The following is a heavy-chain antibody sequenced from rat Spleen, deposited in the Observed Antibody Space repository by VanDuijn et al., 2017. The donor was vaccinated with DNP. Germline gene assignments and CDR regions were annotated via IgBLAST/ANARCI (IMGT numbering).Heavy chain of an antibody. V-gene: IGHV2-6*01. CDR1: GFSLTSYT. Sequence: VQLQESGPGLVQPSQTLSLTCTVSGFSLTSYTVSWVRQPPGEGLEWIAAMSSGGNTYYNSALKSRLSVSRDTSKSQVFLKMNSLQTEDTAMYFCALAGRGTMDAWGQGVMVTVSS. CDR2: MSSGGNT. D-gene: IGHD1-3*01. CDR3: ALAGRGTMDA. J-gene: IGHJ2*01.